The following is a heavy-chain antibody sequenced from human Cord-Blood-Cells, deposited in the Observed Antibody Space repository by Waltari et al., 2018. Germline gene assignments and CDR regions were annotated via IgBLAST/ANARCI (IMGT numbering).Heavy chain of an antibody. V-gene: IGHV3-23*01. CDR2: IRGSGGST. J-gene: IGHJ1*01. Sequence: EVQLLESGGGLVQPGGSLRLSCAASGFTFSSYAMSWLRQAPGKGLEWVSAIRGSGGSTYYADSVKGRFTISRDNSKNTLYLQMNSLRAEDTAVYYCAKDRAAAGKAEYFQHWGQGTLVTVSS. CDR1: GFTFSSYA. CDR3: AKDRAAAGKAEYFQH. D-gene: IGHD6-13*01.